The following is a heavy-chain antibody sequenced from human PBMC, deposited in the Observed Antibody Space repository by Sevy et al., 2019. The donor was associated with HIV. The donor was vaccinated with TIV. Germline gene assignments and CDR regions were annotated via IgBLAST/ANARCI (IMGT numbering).Heavy chain of an antibody. CDR1: GHTLTGVS. CDR3: AATKDHYENSGYPFDY. V-gene: IGHV1-24*01. CDR2: FDPEDGRT. D-gene: IGHD3-22*01. J-gene: IGHJ4*02. Sequence: ATVKVSCKVSGHTLTGVSMHWVRQAPGKGLQWMGTFDPEDGRTLYAQNFQDRVTMTEDTSTDTAYMELSSLKSEDTAMYYCAATKDHYENSGYPFDYWGQGTLVTVSS.